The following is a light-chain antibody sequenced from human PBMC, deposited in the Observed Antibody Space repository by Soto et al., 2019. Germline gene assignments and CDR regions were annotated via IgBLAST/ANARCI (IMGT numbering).Light chain of an antibody. J-gene: IGLJ2*01. Sequence: QSALTQPPSASGSPGQSVTISRTGTSSDVGGYNYVAWYQQHPGKAPKLMIYEVSKRPSGVPDRFSGSKSGNTASLTVSGLQAEDEADYYCSSYAGNDNVIFGGGTKLTVL. CDR3: SSYAGNDNVI. CDR2: EVS. CDR1: SSDVGGYNY. V-gene: IGLV2-8*01.